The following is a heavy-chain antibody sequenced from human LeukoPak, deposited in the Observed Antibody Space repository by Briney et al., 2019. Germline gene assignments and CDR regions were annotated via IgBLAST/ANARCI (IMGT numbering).Heavy chain of an antibody. CDR2: IYPADSDS. Sequence: GESLQTSCKVSGYRFTANWIGWVREMPGKGLEWIGIIYPADSDSYYSPSFQGQVTISADKSLSTAYLQLSSLKASDTATYYRARGITRYNWFDPWGQGTLVSVSS. CDR1: GYRFTANW. V-gene: IGHV5-51*01. D-gene: IGHD1-20*01. J-gene: IGHJ5*02. CDR3: ARGITRYNWFDP.